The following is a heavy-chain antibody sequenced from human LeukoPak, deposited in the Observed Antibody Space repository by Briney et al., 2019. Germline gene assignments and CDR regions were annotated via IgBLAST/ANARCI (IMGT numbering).Heavy chain of an antibody. CDR1: GCIFTRYG. V-gene: IGHV1-18*01. J-gene: IGHJ4*02. Sequence: ASVKVSCKASGCIFTRYGVTWVRQAPGQGLEWMGWISAYNGNTKYEEKVQDRVTMTTDTSTNTVYMELRSLRSDDSAVYYCGRENFASETYYCDYWGQGTQVTVSS. CDR3: GRENFASETYYCDY. CDR2: ISAYNGNT. D-gene: IGHD3-10*01.